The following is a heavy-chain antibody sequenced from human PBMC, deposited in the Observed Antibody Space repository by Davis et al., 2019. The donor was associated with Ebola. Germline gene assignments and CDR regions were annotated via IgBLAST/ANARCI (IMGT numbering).Heavy chain of an antibody. CDR3: ARQHDPSTPAPGF. CDR2: IKTDGSYT. V-gene: IGHV3-74*01. CDR1: GFTFNNYW. D-gene: IGHD5/OR15-5a*01. Sequence: GESLKISCAASGFTFNNYWMHWVRQAPGKGLVWVSRIKTDGSYTNYADSVKGRFAIFRDNAKNTLYLQMNSLRAEDTAVYYCARQHDPSTPAPGFWGQGTLVTVSS. J-gene: IGHJ4*02.